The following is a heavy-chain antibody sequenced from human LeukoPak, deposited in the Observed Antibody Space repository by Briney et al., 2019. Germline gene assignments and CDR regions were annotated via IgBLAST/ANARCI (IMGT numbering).Heavy chain of an antibody. Sequence: GGSLTLSCPASGFTFSTNWMTWVGQARGKGLEWVANINQDGSEKFYVDSVKGRFTISRDNAKNSLYLQMNGLRAEDTAVYYCARNYDWGQGTLVTVSS. J-gene: IGHJ4*02. CDR1: GFTFSTNW. CDR3: ARNYD. V-gene: IGHV3-7*04. CDR2: INQDGSEK. D-gene: IGHD1-7*01.